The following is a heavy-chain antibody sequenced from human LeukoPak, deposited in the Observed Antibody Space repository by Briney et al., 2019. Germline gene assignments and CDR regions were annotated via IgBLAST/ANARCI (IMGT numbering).Heavy chain of an antibody. D-gene: IGHD6-13*01. CDR2: INPSGGST. CDR1: GYTFTSYY. J-gene: IGHJ6*02. Sequence: ASVKLSCKASGYTFTSYYMHWVRQAPGQGLEWMGIINPSGGSTSYAQKFQGRVTMTRDTSTSTVYMELSSLRSEDTAVYYCAREMYSSSWSEGYYYGMDVWGQGTTVTASS. CDR3: AREMYSSSWSEGYYYGMDV. V-gene: IGHV1-46*01.